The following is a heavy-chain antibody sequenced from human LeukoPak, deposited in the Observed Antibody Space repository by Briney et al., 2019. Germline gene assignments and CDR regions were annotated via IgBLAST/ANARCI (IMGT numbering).Heavy chain of an antibody. J-gene: IGHJ4*02. CDR2: INPNSGGT. CDR1: GYTFTGYY. V-gene: IGHV1-2*06. CDR3: ARYDILTGYSFPPPFDY. Sequence: ASVKVSCKASGYTFTGYYMHWVRQAPGQGLGWMGRINPNSGGTNYAQKFQGRVTMTRDTSISTAYMELSRLRSDDTAVYYCARYDILTGYSFPPPFDYWGQGTLVTVSS. D-gene: IGHD3-9*01.